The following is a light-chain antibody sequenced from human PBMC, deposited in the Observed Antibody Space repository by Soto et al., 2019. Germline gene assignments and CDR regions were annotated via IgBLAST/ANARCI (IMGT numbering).Light chain of an antibody. CDR2: IND. CDR3: SSYAGSNNPYV. V-gene: IGLV2-8*01. CDR1: YSDIGAYNY. Sequence: QSVLTPPPSSSGSPGHAVTIPCPGPYSDIGAYNYVSWYQQRPGEAPKLIIYINDQRPSGVPDRFSGSKSGTSASLAISGLRSEDEADYYCSSYAGSNNPYVFGTGTKVTVL. J-gene: IGLJ1*01.